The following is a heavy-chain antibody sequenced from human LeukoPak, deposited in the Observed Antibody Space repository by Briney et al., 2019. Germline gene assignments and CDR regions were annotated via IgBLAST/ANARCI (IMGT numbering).Heavy chain of an antibody. D-gene: IGHD3-22*01. CDR2: INPNSGGT. V-gene: IGHV1-2*02. CDR1: GYTFTSYD. J-gene: IGHJ4*02. CDR3: ARDAHDSSGYYNGPFDY. Sequence: GASVKVSCKASGYTFTSYDINWVRQATGQGLEWMGWINPNSGGTNYAQKFQGRVTMTRDTSISTAYMELSRLRSDDTAVYYCARDAHDSSGYYNGPFDYWGQGTLVTVSS.